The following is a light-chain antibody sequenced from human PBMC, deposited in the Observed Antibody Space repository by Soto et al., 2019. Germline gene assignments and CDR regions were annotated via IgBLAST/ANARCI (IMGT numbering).Light chain of an antibody. CDR3: QQRSNWPCT. Sequence: EIVLTQSPATLSLSPGERATLSCRDSQSVSSYLAWYQQKPGQAPRLLIYDASNRATGIPARFSGSGSGTGFTLTISSLEPEDFAVYYCQQRSNWPCTFGQGTKLEIK. CDR1: QSVSSY. J-gene: IGKJ2*02. CDR2: DAS. V-gene: IGKV3-11*01.